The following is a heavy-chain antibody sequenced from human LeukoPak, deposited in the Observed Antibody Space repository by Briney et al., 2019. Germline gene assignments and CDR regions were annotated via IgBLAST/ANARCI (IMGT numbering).Heavy chain of an antibody. CDR1: GGSFSGYY. CDR3: ARGDYYDSSGYDAFDI. V-gene: IGHV4-34*01. D-gene: IGHD3-22*01. CDR2: INHRGST. Sequence: PSETLSLTCAVYGGSFSGYYWSWIRQPPGKGLEWIGEINHRGSTNYNPSLKSRVTISVDTSKNQFSLKLSSVTAADTAVYYCARGDYYDSSGYDAFDIWGQGTMVTVSS. J-gene: IGHJ3*02.